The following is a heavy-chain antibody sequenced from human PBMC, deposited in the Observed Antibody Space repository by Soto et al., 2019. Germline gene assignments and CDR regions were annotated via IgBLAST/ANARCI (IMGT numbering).Heavy chain of an antibody. CDR2: IAYDGSNK. Sequence: QVQLVESGGGVVQPGRSLRLSCAASGFTFSSYGMHWVRQAPGKGLEWVAVIAYDGSNKYHADSVKGRFTIPRDNSKNTLYLQMNSLRAEDTAVYYCAKDVSGRYSMDVWGQGTTVTVSS. CDR3: AKDVSGRYSMDV. J-gene: IGHJ6*02. V-gene: IGHV3-30*18. D-gene: IGHD3-9*01. CDR1: GFTFSSYG.